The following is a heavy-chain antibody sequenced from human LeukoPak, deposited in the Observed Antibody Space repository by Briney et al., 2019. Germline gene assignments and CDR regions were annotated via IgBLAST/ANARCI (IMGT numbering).Heavy chain of an antibody. CDR1: GFTFSSYA. D-gene: IGHD2-15*01. Sequence: PGGSLRLSCAVSGFTFSSYAMSWVRQAPGRGLEWVSAISGSGGSTYYADSVKGRFTISRDNSKNTLYLQMNSLRAEDTAVYYCASCSGGSCYAYYGMDVWGQGTTVTVSS. V-gene: IGHV3-23*01. J-gene: IGHJ6*02. CDR3: ASCSGGSCYAYYGMDV. CDR2: ISGSGGST.